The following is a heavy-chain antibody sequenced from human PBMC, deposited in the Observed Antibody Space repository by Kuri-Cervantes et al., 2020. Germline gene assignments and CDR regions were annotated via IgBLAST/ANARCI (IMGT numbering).Heavy chain of an antibody. CDR3: ARDQYSSSWYLGYYYYYGMDV. CDR1: GYTFTSYG. V-gene: IGHV1-18*01. J-gene: IGHJ6*02. D-gene: IGHD6-13*01. Sequence: ASVKVSCKASGYTFTSYGISWVRQAPGQGLEWMGWISAYNGNTNYAQKFQGRVTITRDTSASTAYMELGSLRSEDTAVYYCARDQYSSSWYLGYYYYYGMDVWGQGTTVTVSS. CDR2: ISAYNGNT.